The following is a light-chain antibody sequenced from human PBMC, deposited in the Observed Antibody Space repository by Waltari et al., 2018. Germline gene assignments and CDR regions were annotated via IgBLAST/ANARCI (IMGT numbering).Light chain of an antibody. CDR3: QQYGSSVLYT. V-gene: IGKV3-20*01. CDR2: GAS. J-gene: IGKJ2*01. CDR1: QSLTKRY. Sequence: VLTQSPGTLSLSPGERATLSCRASQSLTKRYLAWYQQKTGQAPRLLIYGASSRVAGIPDRFSGSGSGTDFTLTISRLEPEDCAVYYCQQYGSSVLYTFGQGTKLEIK.